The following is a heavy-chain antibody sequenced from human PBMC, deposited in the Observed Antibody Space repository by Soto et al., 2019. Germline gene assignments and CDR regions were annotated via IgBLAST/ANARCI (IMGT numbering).Heavy chain of an antibody. Sequence: ASVKVSCKASGYTFTSYGISWVRQAPGLGLEWMGWISAYNGNTNYAQKLQGRVTMTTDTSTSTAYMELRSLRSDDTAVYYGARRRIAAGCEDYWGQGTLVTVSS. CDR3: ARRRIAAGCEDY. V-gene: IGHV1-18*01. CDR1: GYTFTSYG. J-gene: IGHJ4*02. D-gene: IGHD6-13*01. CDR2: ISAYNGNT.